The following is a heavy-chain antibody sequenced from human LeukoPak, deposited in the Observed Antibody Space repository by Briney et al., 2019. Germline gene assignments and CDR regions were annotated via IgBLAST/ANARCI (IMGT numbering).Heavy chain of an antibody. J-gene: IGHJ4*02. Sequence: ASVKVSCKASGYTFSGDYVHWVRQAPGQGLEWMGRINPSTGGTTYAQKVQGRVTMTRDTSVSTAYMELNRLTSDDTAVYFCARDRNLYSGSFASWGQGTLVTVSS. CDR2: INPSTGGT. CDR1: GYTFSGDY. CDR3: ARDRNLYSGSFAS. V-gene: IGHV1-2*06. D-gene: IGHD1-26*01.